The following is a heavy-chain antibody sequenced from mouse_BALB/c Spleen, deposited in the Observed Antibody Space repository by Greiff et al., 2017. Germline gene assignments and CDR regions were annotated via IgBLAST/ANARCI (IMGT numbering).Heavy chain of an antibody. Sequence: EVMLVESGGGLVQPGGSLRLSCATSGFTFTDYYMSWVRQPPGKALEWLGFIRNKANGYTTEYSASVKGRFTISRDNSQSILYLQMNTLRAEDSATYYCARMGTTVVGDYWGQGTSVTVSS. CDR1: GFTFTDYY. CDR2: IRNKANGYTT. CDR3: ARMGTTVVGDY. D-gene: IGHD1-1*01. V-gene: IGHV7-3*02. J-gene: IGHJ4*01.